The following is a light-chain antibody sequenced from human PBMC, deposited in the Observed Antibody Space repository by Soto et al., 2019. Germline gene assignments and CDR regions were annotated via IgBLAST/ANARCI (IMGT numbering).Light chain of an antibody. V-gene: IGLV2-14*03. CDR1: SSDVGVHNF. Sequence: QSALTQPASVSGSPGQSISISCTGSSSDVGVHNFVSWYQQRPGKAPKLIIYDVANRPSGISNRFSGSKSGNTASLTISGLQAEDEADYYCSSYTGSTSLVYVFGTGTKLTVL. CDR3: SSYTGSTSLVYV. CDR2: DVA. J-gene: IGLJ1*01.